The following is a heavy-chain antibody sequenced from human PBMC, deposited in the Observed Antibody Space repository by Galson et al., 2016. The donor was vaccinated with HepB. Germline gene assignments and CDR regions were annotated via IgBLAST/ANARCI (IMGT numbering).Heavy chain of an antibody. V-gene: IGHV3-30-3*01. CDR2: ISYDGSNE. Sequence: SLRLSCAASGFTFSSYSMHWVRQAPGKGLEWVAVISYDGSNEYSANSVKGRFTISRDNSKSTLYLEMNSLRLEDTAVYYCSRAERWYNFDLWGRGTLVTVSS. CDR1: GFTFSSYS. CDR3: SRAERWYNFDL. J-gene: IGHJ2*01. D-gene: IGHD4-23*01.